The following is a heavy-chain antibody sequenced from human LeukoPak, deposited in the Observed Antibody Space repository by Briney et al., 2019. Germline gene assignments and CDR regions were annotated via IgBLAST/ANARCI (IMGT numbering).Heavy chain of an antibody. J-gene: IGHJ4*02. CDR3: ASSIQLWLIY. V-gene: IGHV4-39*07. D-gene: IGHD5-18*01. CDR2: VYYSGRT. CDR1: DDSFSSSTHY. Sequence: SETLSLTCTVSDDSFSSSTHYWGWIRQSPGKGLEWIGSVYYSGRTYYNPSLKSRVTISVDTSKNQFSLKLSSVTAADTAVYYCASSIQLWLIYWGQGTLVTVSS.